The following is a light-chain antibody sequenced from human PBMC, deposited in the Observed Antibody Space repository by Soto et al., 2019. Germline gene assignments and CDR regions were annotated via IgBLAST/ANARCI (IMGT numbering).Light chain of an antibody. CDR3: QQYNNWPPWT. J-gene: IGKJ1*01. Sequence: EIVMTQSPATLSVSPGERATLSCRASQSVSSNLAWYQQKPDQAPRLLIYGASTTATGIPARFSGRGSGTEFTLTISSLQSEDFAVYYCQQYNNWPPWTFGQGTKVEIK. CDR2: GAS. CDR1: QSVSSN. V-gene: IGKV3-15*01.